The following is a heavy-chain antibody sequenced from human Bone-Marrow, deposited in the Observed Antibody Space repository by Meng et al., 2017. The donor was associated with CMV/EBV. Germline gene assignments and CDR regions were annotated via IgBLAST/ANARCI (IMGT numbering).Heavy chain of an antibody. CDR1: GFTFSSYW. J-gene: IGHJ1*01. CDR2: IKQDGSEK. CDR3: ARDAGDYDFWSGQNPWYFQH. V-gene: IGHV3-7*01. Sequence: GEFLKISCAASGFTFSSYWMSWVRQAPGKGLEWVANIKQDGSEKYYVDSVKGRFTISRDNAKNSLYLQMNSLRAEDTAVYYCARDAGDYDFWSGQNPWYFQHWGQGTLVTVSS. D-gene: IGHD3-3*01.